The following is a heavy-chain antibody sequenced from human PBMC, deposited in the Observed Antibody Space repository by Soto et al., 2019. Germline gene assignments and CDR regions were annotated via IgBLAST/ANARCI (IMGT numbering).Heavy chain of an antibody. CDR1: GFTFSNAW. Sequence: VQLVESGGGLVKPGGSLRLSCAASGFTFSNAWMNWVRQAPGKGLEWLGRIKTKTDGESTDYAAPVKGRFTISRDDSKDTLFLQMNSLTTDDTGVYYCASGASLDYWGQGTLVTVSS. CDR2: IKTKTDGEST. V-gene: IGHV3-15*01. J-gene: IGHJ4*02. CDR3: ASGASLDY. D-gene: IGHD3-10*01.